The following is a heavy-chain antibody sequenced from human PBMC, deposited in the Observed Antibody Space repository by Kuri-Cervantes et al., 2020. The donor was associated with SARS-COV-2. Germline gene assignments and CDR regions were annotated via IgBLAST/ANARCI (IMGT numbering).Heavy chain of an antibody. D-gene: IGHD6-13*01. CDR1: GFTFNRYS. CDR2: ISSRSNYI. CDR3: ASLAAAGSFDY. Sequence: GESLKISCAASGFTFNRYSMNWVRQAPGKGLEWVSSISSRSNYIYYADSVKGRFTISRDNAKNSLYLQMNSLRAEDTAVYYCASLAAAGSFDYWGQGTLVTISS. J-gene: IGHJ4*02. V-gene: IGHV3-21*01.